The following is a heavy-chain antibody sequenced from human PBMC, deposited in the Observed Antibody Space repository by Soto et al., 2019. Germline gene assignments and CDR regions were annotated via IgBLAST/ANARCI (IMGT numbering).Heavy chain of an antibody. Sequence: QVQLVESGGGVVQPGRSLRLSCAASGFTFSSYGMHWVRQAPGTGLEWVAVISYDGSNQYYADSVKGRFTISRDNSKNTLYLQMNSLRAEDTAVYYCAKGDRGGYYCMDVWGQVTTVTVAS. CDR3: AKGDRGGYYCMDV. CDR1: GFTFSSYG. CDR2: ISYDGSNQ. V-gene: IGHV3-30*18. D-gene: IGHD3-10*01. J-gene: IGHJ6*02.